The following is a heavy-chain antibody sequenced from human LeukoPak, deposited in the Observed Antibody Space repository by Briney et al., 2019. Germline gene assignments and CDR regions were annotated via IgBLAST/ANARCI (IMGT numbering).Heavy chain of an antibody. CDR1: GFTFSNYE. V-gene: IGHV3-48*03. J-gene: IGHJ1*01. CDR3: ATSRGYFFRWFQH. D-gene: IGHD3-22*01. CDR2: IASSGSTI. Sequence: GGSLRLSCSASGFTFSNYEMNWVRQAPGKGLEWVSYIASSGSTIYYADSVKGRFTISRDNAKSSLFLQMNSLRADDTAVYYCATSRGYFFRWFQHWGQGTLVTVSS.